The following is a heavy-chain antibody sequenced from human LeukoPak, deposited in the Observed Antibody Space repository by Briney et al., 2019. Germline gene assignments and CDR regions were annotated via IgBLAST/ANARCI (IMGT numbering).Heavy chain of an antibody. J-gene: IGHJ4*02. CDR2: ISANGGEI. V-gene: IGHV3-23*01. CDR1: GFTFNIHA. Sequence: GGSLRLSCAASGFTFNIHAMSWVRQAPGRGPEWVSSISANGGEIRYADSVKGRFTISRDNSKNTLYLRMDSLRVEDTAIYYCSKDLIPSSIGYFDCWGQGTLVTVSS. D-gene: IGHD2-2*02. CDR3: SKDLIPSSIGYFDC.